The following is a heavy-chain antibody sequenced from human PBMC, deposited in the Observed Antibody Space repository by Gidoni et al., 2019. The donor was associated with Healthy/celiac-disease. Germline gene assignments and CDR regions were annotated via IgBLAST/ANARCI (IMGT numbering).Heavy chain of an antibody. Sequence: EVQLVESGGGLVKPGGSLRLSCAASGFTFSSYSMNWVRQAPVKGLEWGSSISSSSSNIYYADSVKGRFTISRDNAKNSLYLQMNSLRAEDTAVYYCARDQRGRGGYFQHWGQGTLVTVSS. CDR1: GFTFSSYS. D-gene: IGHD3-10*01. J-gene: IGHJ1*01. CDR3: ARDQRGRGGYFQH. V-gene: IGHV3-21*01. CDR2: ISSSSSNI.